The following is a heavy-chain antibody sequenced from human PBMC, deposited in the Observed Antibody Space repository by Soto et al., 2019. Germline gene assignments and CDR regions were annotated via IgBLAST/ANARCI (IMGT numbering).Heavy chain of an antibody. D-gene: IGHD6-19*01. CDR1: GFILRNYN. Sequence: PGGSLRLSCTASGFILRNYNVHWVRQAPGEGLKWVAVISYDGVTQYYADSVKGGFTMSRDRLNNTVYLQMNSLTAEDTAIYYCSTQSWLPSHHWGQGTLVTVSS. CDR2: ISYDGVTQ. CDR3: STQSWLPSHH. V-gene: IGHV3-30*03. J-gene: IGHJ5*02.